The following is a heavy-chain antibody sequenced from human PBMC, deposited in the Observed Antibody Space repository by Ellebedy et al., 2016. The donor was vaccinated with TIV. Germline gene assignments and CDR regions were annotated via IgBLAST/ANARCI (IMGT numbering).Heavy chain of an antibody. CDR1: GFSVSSHG. J-gene: IGHJ5*02. D-gene: IGHD2-2*02. V-gene: IGHV3-33*01. CDR3: ARDSCARPSCFDL. CDR2: MRNEIGDK. Sequence: GGSLRLSXAASGFSVSSHGMHWVRQAPGKGLEWVAIMRNEIGDKYYADSVKGRFTISRDDSESSLYLHMTSLTAEDTALYYCARDSCARPSCFDLWGQGTLVTVSP.